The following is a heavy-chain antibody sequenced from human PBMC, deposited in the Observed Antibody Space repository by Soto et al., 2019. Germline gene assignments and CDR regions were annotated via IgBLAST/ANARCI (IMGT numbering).Heavy chain of an antibody. Sequence: GVSLRLSWAASGFTFSNYSINWVRQAPGKGLEWVSYISSSSSTIYYADSVKGRFTISRDNAKNSLYLQMNSLRDEDTAVYYCASFNGMVRGGIMYYYYGMGVWGQGPMVTVSS. J-gene: IGHJ6*02. CDR2: ISSSSSTI. CDR1: GFTFSNYS. D-gene: IGHD3-10*01. V-gene: IGHV3-48*02. CDR3: ASFNGMVRGGIMYYYYGMGV.